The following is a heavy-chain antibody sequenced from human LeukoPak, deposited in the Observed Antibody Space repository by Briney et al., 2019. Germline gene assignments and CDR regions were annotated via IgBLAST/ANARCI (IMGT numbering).Heavy chain of an antibody. Sequence: GGSLRLSCAASGFTFSTYCMHWVRQAPGKGPMWVSRICPDGTVTNYADSVKARLIISRDNARNTVYLQMNSLRVEDTAVYYCVRDFRSADYWGQGTLVTVSS. V-gene: IGHV3-74*01. CDR1: GFTFSTYC. CDR3: VRDFRSADY. CDR2: ICPDGTVT. J-gene: IGHJ4*02.